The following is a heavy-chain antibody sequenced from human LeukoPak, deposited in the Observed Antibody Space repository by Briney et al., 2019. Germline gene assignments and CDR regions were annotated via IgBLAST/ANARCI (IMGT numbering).Heavy chain of an antibody. CDR2: ISSSSSYI. Sequence: KPGGSLRLSCAASRFTFSSYSMNWVRQAPGKGLEWVSSISSSSSYIYYADSVEGRFTISRDNAKNSLYLQMNSLRAEDTAVYYCARDANYGMDVWGKGTTVTVSS. V-gene: IGHV3-21*01. CDR3: ARDANYGMDV. J-gene: IGHJ6*04. CDR1: RFTFSSYS.